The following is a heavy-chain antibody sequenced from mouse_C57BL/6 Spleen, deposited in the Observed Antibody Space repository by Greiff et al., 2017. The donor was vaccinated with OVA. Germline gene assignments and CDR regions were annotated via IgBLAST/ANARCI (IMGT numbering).Heavy chain of an antibody. V-gene: IGHV5-17*01. CDR1: GFTFSDYG. CDR2: ISSGSSTI. CDR3: ARGCYYAMDY. Sequence: EVQLVESGGGLVKPGGSLKLSCAASGFTFSDYGMHWVRQAPEKGLEWVAYISSGSSTIYYADTVKGRFTLSRDNAKNTLFLQMTSLKSEDTAMYYCARGCYYAMDYWGQGTSVTVSS. J-gene: IGHJ4*01.